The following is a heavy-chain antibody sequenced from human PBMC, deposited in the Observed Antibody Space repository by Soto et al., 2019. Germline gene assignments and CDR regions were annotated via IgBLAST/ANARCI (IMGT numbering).Heavy chain of an antibody. CDR3: ARDITRKYVVYATTYYYYYYMDV. V-gene: IGHV3-7*01. D-gene: IGHD2-8*02. CDR1: GFTFSSYW. Sequence: GGSLRLSCAASGFTFSSYWMSWVRQAPGKGLEWVANIKQDGSEKYYVDSVKGRFTISRDNAKNSLYLQMNSLRAEDTAVYYCARDITRKYVVYATTYYYYYYMDVWGKGTTVTVSS. CDR2: IKQDGSEK. J-gene: IGHJ6*03.